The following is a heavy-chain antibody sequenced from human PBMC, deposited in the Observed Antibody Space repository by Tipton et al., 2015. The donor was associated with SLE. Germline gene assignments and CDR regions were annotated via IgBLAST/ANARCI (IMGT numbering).Heavy chain of an antibody. CDR3: AKDAGDSRGWYYYDH. CDR2: ISSSSSYI. V-gene: IGHV3-21*04. CDR1: GFTFSSYS. J-gene: IGHJ4*02. Sequence: SLRLSCAASGFTFSSYSMNWVRQAPGKGLEWVSSISSSSSYIYYADSVKGRFTISRDNSKNTVYLQMNSLGAEDMALYYCAKDAGDSRGWYYYDHWGQGTLVNVSS. D-gene: IGHD6-13*01.